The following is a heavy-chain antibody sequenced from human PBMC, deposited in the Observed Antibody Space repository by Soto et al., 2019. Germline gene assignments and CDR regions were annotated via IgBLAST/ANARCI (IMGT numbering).Heavy chain of an antibody. D-gene: IGHD5-12*01. J-gene: IGHJ6*03. CDR3: AKDMTDVASMDV. V-gene: IGHV3-9*01. CDR1: GFTFDDYA. Sequence: GGSLRLSCAASGFTFDDYAMHWVRQAPGKGLEWVSGISWNSGSIGYADSVKGRFTISRDNAKNSLYLQMNSLRAEDTALYYCAKDMTDVASMDVWGKGTTVTVSS. CDR2: ISWNSGSI.